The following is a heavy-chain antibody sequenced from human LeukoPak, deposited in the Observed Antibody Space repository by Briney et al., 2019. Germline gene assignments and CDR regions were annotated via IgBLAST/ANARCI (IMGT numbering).Heavy chain of an antibody. CDR1: GFTFNSYA. CDR3: AKDLDGYGGLRGDAFXI. D-gene: IGHD5-24*01. CDR2: ISDGGGST. J-gene: IGHJ3*02. Sequence: AGGSLRLSCAASGFTFNSYALSWVRQAPGKGLEWVSAISDGGGSTYYADSVKGRFTISRDNSKNTVYLQMNSLRAEDTAVYYCAKDLDGYGGLRGDAFXIWGQGTMVIVSS. V-gene: IGHV3-23*01.